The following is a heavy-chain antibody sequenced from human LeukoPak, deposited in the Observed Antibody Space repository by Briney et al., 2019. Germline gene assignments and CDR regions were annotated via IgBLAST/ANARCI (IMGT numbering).Heavy chain of an antibody. J-gene: IGHJ4*02. CDR1: GGSISSYY. V-gene: IGHV4-59*01. CDR3: ARGFGSGWYEVDY. CDR2: IYYSGST. D-gene: IGHD6-19*01. Sequence: PSETLSLTCTVSGGSISSYYWSWIRQPPGKGLEWIGYIYYSGSTNYNPSLKSRVTISVDTSKNQFSLKLSSVTAADTAVYYCARGFGSGWYEVDYWGQGTLVTVSS.